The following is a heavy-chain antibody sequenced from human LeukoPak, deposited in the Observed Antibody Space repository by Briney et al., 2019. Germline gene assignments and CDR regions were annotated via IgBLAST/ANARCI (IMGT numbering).Heavy chain of an antibody. J-gene: IGHJ4*02. D-gene: IGHD3-10*01. V-gene: IGHV3-30*02. CDR3: AKDRQPLMVRGASIFDY. CDR2: IRYDGSNK. CDR1: GFTFSSYG. Sequence: QPGGSLRLSCAASGFTFSSYGMHWVRQAPGKGLEWVAFIRYDGSNKYYADPVKGRFTISRDNSKNTLYLQMNSLRAEDTAVYYCAKDRQPLMVRGASIFDYWGQGTLVTVSS.